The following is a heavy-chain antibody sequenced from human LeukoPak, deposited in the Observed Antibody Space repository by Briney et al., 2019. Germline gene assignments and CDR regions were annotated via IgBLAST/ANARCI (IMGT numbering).Heavy chain of an antibody. CDR3: ATYRQVLLPFES. CDR1: GFTFSNSA. D-gene: IGHD2-8*02. Sequence: PGGSLRLSCAASGFTFSNSAMIWVRQPPGKGLEWVSSIFPSGGETHYADSVRGRFTISRDNSKSTLSLQMNSLRAEDTAIYYCATYRQVLLPFESWGQGTLVTVSS. V-gene: IGHV3-23*01. CDR2: IFPSGGET. J-gene: IGHJ4*02.